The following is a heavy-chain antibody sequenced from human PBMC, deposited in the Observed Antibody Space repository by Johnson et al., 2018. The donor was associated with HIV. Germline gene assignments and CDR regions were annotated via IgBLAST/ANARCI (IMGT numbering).Heavy chain of an antibody. Sequence: QVQLVESGGGVVQPGRSLRLSCAASGFTFSSYGMHWVRQAPGKGLEWVAVISYDGSSKYYADSVKGRFTISRDNSKNTLYLQMHSRRAEDTAVYYCARGDVDWNYWGGACDILGQGTMVTVSS. V-gene: IGHV3-30*03. CDR2: ISYDGSSK. CDR1: GFTFSSYG. D-gene: IGHD1-7*01. J-gene: IGHJ3*02. CDR3: ARGDVDWNYWGGACDI.